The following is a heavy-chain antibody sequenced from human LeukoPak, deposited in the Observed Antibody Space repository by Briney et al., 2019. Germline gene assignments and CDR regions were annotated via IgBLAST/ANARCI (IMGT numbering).Heavy chain of an antibody. CDR2: INPNSGGT. Sequence: GASVKVSCKASGYTFTGYYMHWVRQAPGQGLEGMGGINPNSGGTNYAQKFQGRVTMTEDTSTDTAYMELSSLRSEDTAVYYCATGGSMIVVVKGILSYYTDAFDIWGQGTMVTVSS. D-gene: IGHD3-22*01. V-gene: IGHV1-2*02. J-gene: IGHJ3*02. CDR3: ATGGSMIVVVKGILSYYTDAFDI. CDR1: GYTFTGYY.